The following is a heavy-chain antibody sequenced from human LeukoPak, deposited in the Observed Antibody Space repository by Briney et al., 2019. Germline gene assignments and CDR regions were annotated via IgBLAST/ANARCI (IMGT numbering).Heavy chain of an antibody. V-gene: IGHV3-30-3*01. CDR3: ARDSYGMDV. Sequence: QPGRSLRLSCAASGFTFSGYAMHWVRQAPGKGLKWVAVISYDGSNKYYADSVKGRFTISRDNSKNTLYLQMNSLRAEDTAVYYCARDSYGMDVWGQGTTVTVSS. CDR2: ISYDGSNK. CDR1: GFTFSGYA. J-gene: IGHJ6*02.